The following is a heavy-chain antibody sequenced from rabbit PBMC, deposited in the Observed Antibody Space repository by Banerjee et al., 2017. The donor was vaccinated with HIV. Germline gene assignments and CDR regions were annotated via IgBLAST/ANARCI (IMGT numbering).Heavy chain of an antibody. Sequence: QSLEESGGDLVKPGASLTLTCTASGFSFSSGYYMYWVRQAPGKGLEWIACIYAGSSGSTYYASWAKGRFTISKSSSTTVTLQMTSLTAADTATYFCARDVYGGWNFNLWGPGTLVTVS. D-gene: IGHD4-2*01. CDR1: GFSFSSGYY. V-gene: IGHV1S40*01. CDR3: ARDVYGGWNFNL. CDR2: IYAGSSGST. J-gene: IGHJ4*01.